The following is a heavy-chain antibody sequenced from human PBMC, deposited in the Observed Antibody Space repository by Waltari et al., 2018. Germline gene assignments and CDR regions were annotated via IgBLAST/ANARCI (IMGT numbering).Heavy chain of an antibody. Sequence: QVQLQESGPGLVKPSQTLSLTCTVSGGSISSGGYYWSWIRQHPGKGLEWIGYIEQSGSTYSTPSLKSRVTISVDSSKNQFSLKLSSVTAADTAVYYCARFSIAAAATFGDWGQGTLVTVSS. D-gene: IGHD6-13*01. V-gene: IGHV4-31*03. CDR2: IEQSGST. CDR1: GGSISSGGYY. CDR3: ARFSIAAAATFGD. J-gene: IGHJ4*02.